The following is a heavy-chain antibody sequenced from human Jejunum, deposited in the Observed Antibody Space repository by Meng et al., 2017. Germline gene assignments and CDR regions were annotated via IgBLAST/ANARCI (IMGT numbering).Heavy chain of an antibody. D-gene: IGHD4-17*01. CDR3: ATDVYGDVLAYLDY. V-gene: IGHV4-61*01. Sequence: QGTPPGAGPGREVTLYYPAPTLATSGCPVSGCSFYWTWVRQPPGNGLGWIGYVFDSGSTKYNPSLSRRVTISADTSKNQFSLELSSVPAADTAVYYCATDVYGDVLAYLDYWGQGSLVTVSS. CDR2: VFDSGST. J-gene: IGHJ4*02. CDR1: GCPVSGCSFY.